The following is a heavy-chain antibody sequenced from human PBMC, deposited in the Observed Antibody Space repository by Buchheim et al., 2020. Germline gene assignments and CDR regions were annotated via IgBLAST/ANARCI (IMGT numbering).Heavy chain of an antibody. V-gene: IGHV3-74*01. J-gene: IGHJ4*02. Sequence: EVQLVESGGGLVQPGGSLRLSCAASGFTFSSYWMHWVRQAPGKGLMWVSRINSDGSSTSYADSVKGRFTISRDNAKNTLYLQMNSLRAEDTAVYYCARAYCGGDCSSPYYFDYWGQGTL. CDR2: INSDGSST. CDR1: GFTFSSYW. CDR3: ARAYCGGDCSSPYYFDY. D-gene: IGHD2-21*02.